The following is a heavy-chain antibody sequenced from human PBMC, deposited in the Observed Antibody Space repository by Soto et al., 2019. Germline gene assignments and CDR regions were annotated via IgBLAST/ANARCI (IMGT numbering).Heavy chain of an antibody. V-gene: IGHV1-18*01. D-gene: IGHD3-10*01. J-gene: IGHJ5*02. CDR2: IATYNGNK. CDR3: ARVLRGVVNWLDP. Sequence: ASVKVSCKTSGDTFTNFGLSWVRQAPGQGLEWMGWIATYNGNKNYAQKFQGRLTLTTDTSTSTGYMELKSLEYDDTAVYYCARVLRGVVNWLDPWGQGTLVTVYS. CDR1: GDTFTNFG.